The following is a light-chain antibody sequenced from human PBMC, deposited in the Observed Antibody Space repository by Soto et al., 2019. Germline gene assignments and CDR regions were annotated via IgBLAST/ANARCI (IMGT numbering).Light chain of an antibody. CDR1: GSNIGSNA. CDR2: YND. J-gene: IGLJ3*02. CDR3: ATWDDRLTAWV. Sequence: QSVLTQPPSASGTPGQRVTFSCSGSGSNIGSNAVNWYQQLPGKAPKLLMYYNDMLPSGVSDRFSGSKSGTSASLAISGLQSEDEGDYYCATWDDRLTAWVFGGGTKLTVL. V-gene: IGLV1-36*01.